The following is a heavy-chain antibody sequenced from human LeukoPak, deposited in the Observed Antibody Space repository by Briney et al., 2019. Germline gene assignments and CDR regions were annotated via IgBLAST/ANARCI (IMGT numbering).Heavy chain of an antibody. CDR2: IYSGGST. CDR1: GFTFSSYA. CDR3: ARDGSAYCGGDCYSGYYYGMDV. V-gene: IGHV3-66*01. J-gene: IGHJ6*02. D-gene: IGHD2-21*02. Sequence: GGSLRPSCTASGFTFSSYAMSWVRQAPGKGLEWVSVIYSGGSTYYADSVKGRFTISRDNSKNTLYLQMNSLRAEDTAVYYCARDGSAYCGGDCYSGYYYGMDVWGQGTTVTDSS.